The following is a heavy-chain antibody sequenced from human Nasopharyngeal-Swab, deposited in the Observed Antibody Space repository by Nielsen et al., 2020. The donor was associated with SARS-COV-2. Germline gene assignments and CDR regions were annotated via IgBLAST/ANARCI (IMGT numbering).Heavy chain of an antibody. V-gene: IGHV3-53*01. Sequence: GESLKISCAASGLSVRSAYMSWVRQPPGTGLEWVSVMWSGGGTVYAESVRGRFTISRDTSTNTLFLQMNSLRVEDTAVYYCARDVLRGQGTLVTVSS. CDR1: GLSVRSAY. D-gene: IGHD6-6*01. J-gene: IGHJ4*02. CDR2: MWSGGGT. CDR3: ARDVL.